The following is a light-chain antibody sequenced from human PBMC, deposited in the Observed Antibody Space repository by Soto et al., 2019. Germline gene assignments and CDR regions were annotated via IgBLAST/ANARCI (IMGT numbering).Light chain of an antibody. CDR3: SSFTSINTWV. V-gene: IGLV2-14*01. Sequence: QSVLTQPASVSGSPGQSITISCTGTSSDVGGYNYVSWYQQHPGKAPKLMIYEVSNRPSGVSNLFSGSKSGNTASLTISGLQTEDEADYYCSSFTSINTWVFGGGTKLTVL. J-gene: IGLJ3*02. CDR1: SSDVGGYNY. CDR2: EVS.